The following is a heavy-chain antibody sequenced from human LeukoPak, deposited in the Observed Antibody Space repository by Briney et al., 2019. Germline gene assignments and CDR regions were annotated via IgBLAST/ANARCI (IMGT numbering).Heavy chain of an antibody. D-gene: IGHD2/OR15-2a*01. Sequence: SETLSLTCTVSGGSISSSSYYWGWIRQPPGKGLEWIGSIYYSGSTYYNPSLKSRVTISVDTSKNQFSLKLSSVTAADTAVYYCARQGNSREGYYYYYMDVWGKGTTVTVSS. J-gene: IGHJ6*03. CDR1: GGSISSSSYY. CDR3: ARQGNSREGYYYYYMDV. V-gene: IGHV4-39*01. CDR2: IYYSGST.